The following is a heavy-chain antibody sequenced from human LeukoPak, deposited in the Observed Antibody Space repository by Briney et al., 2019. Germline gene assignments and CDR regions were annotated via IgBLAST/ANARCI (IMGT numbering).Heavy chain of an antibody. CDR3: AKNYGDSIWFDP. CDR1: GDSVSSNSAA. Sequence: SQTLSLTCALSGDSVSSNSAAWNWIRQSPSRGLEWLGRTYYRSNWFNDFALSVKSRITINPDTSKNLFSLQLNSVTPEDTAVYYCAKNYGDSIWFDPWGQGTLVTGPS. CDR2: TYYRSNWFN. V-gene: IGHV6-1*01. J-gene: IGHJ5*02. D-gene: IGHD4-17*01.